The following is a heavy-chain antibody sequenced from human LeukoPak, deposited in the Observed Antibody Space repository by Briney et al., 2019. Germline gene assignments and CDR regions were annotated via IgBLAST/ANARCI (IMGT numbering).Heavy chain of an antibody. V-gene: IGHV1-69*13. CDR2: IIPIFGTA. J-gene: IGHJ6*02. D-gene: IGHD2-2*01. CDR1: GGTFSSYA. Sequence: ASVKVSCKPSGGTFSSYAISWVRQAPGQGLEWMGGIIPIFGTANYAQKFQGRVTITADESTSTAYMELSSLRSEDTAVYYCARGRRGYCSSTSCKDYYYYYGMDVWGQGTTVTVSS. CDR3: ARGRRGYCSSTSCKDYYYYYGMDV.